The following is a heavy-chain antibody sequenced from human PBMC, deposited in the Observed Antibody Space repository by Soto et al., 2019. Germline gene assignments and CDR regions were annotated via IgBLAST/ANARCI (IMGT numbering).Heavy chain of an antibody. CDR2: ITDTGGDT. CDR1: GITFWSRA. V-gene: IGHV3-23*01. J-gene: IGHJ4*02. Sequence: SLRLSCVASGITFWSRAMSWVRQAPGEGLEWVSTITDTGGDTKYADSVRGRFTMSRDNSKKTLYLQMNSLRVEDSALYYCARGSTDSYPGSRIFDFWGRGTLVTVSS. CDR3: ARGSTDSYPGSRIFDF. D-gene: IGHD3-10*01.